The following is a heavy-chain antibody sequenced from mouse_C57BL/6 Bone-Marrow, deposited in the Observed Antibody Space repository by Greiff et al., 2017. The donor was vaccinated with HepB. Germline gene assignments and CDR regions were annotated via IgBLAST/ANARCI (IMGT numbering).Heavy chain of an antibody. Sequence: QVQLQQSGAELVKPGASVKMSCKASGYTFTSYWITWVKQRPGQGLEWIGDIYPGSGSTNYNEKFKSKATLTVDTSSSTAYMQLSSLTSEDSAVYYCASRGYGSNPWYFDVWGTGTTVTVSS. V-gene: IGHV1-55*01. J-gene: IGHJ1*03. CDR1: GYTFTSYW. CDR3: ASRGYGSNPWYFDV. CDR2: IYPGSGST. D-gene: IGHD1-1*01.